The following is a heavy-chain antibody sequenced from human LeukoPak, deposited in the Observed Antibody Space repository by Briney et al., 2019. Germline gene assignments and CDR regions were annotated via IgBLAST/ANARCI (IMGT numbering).Heavy chain of an antibody. CDR3: ARDSGSVWGSYRYMGG. CDR2: INPNSGGT. V-gene: IGHV1-2*02. D-gene: IGHD3-16*02. CDR1: GYTFTGYY. J-gene: IGHJ4*02. Sequence: ASVKVSCKASGYTFTGYYMHWVRQAPGQGLEWMGWINPNSGGTNYAQKFQGRVTMTRDTSISTAYMELSRLRSDDTAVYYCARDSGSVWGSYRYMGGWGQGTLVTVSS.